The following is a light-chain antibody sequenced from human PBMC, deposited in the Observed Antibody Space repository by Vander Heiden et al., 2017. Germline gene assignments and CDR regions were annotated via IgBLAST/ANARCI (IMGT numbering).Light chain of an antibody. V-gene: IGKV1-39*01. CDR1: QSISSY. J-gene: IGKJ2*01. CDR3: QQSYSTPST. CDR2: AAS. Sequence: DIKITQSPSSLSASVGDRVTITCRASQSISSYLNWYQQQTGKAPKLLIYAASSLQSGVPSRFSGSGSGTDFTLTISSLQPEDFATYYCQQSYSTPSTFGQGTKLEIK.